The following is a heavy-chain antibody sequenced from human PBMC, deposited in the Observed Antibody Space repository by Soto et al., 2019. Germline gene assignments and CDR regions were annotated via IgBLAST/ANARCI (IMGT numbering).Heavy chain of an antibody. CDR2: INPNSGGT. D-gene: IGHD3-10*01. V-gene: IGHV1-2*04. J-gene: IGHJ3*02. CDR1: GYTFTGYY. CDR3: ARARAFDAFDI. Sequence: ASVKVSCKASGYTFTGYYMHWVRQAPGQGLEWMGWINPNSGGTNYAQKFQGWVTVTRDTSISTAYMELSRLRSDDTAVYYCARARAFDAFDIWGQGTMVTVSS.